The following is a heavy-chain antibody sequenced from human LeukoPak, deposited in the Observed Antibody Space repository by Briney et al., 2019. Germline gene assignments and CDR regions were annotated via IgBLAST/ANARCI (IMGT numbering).Heavy chain of an antibody. J-gene: IGHJ3*02. CDR1: GFTFSSYW. V-gene: IGHV3-23*01. Sequence: GGSLRLSCAASGFTFSSYWMSWVRQAPGKGLEWVSAISGSGGSTYYADSVKGRFTISRDNSKNTLYLRMNSLRAEDTAVYYCALQELLDAFDIWGQGTMVTVSS. CDR2: ISGSGGST. CDR3: ALQELLDAFDI. D-gene: IGHD1-26*01.